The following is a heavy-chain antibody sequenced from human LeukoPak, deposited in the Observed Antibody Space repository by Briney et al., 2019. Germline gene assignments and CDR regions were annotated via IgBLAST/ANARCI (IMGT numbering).Heavy chain of an antibody. Sequence: GGSLRLSCAASGFTFSSYAMSWVRQAPGKGLEWVSAISGSGGRTYYADSVKGRFTISRDNTMNSLYLQMSSLRAEDTAVYYCATDRGWRTSGYYLYYFEYWGQGTLVTYSS. CDR3: ATDRGWRTSGYYLYYFEY. V-gene: IGHV3-23*01. CDR1: GFTFSSYA. D-gene: IGHD3-3*01. J-gene: IGHJ4*02. CDR2: ISGSGGRT.